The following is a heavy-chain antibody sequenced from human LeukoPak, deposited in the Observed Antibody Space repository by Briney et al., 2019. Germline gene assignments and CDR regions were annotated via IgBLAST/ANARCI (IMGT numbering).Heavy chain of an antibody. CDR3: AKGLDQIAAAGTPIDY. Sequence: GGSLRLSCAASGFTFSSYAMSWVRQAPGKGLEWVSAISGSGGSTYYADSVKGRFTISRDNSKNTLYLQMNSLRAEDTAVYYCAKGLDQIAAAGTPIDYWGQGTLVTVSS. V-gene: IGHV3-23*01. D-gene: IGHD6-13*01. CDR2: ISGSGGST. CDR1: GFTFSSYA. J-gene: IGHJ4*02.